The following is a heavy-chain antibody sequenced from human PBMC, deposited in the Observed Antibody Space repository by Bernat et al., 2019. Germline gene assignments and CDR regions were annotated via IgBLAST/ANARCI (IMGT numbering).Heavy chain of an antibody. D-gene: IGHD3-10*01. V-gene: IGHV3-30*01. CDR3: ARVRF. CDR2: ISYDGSNK. Sequence: QVQLVESGGGVVQPGRSLRLSCAASGFTFSSYAMHWVRQAPGKGLEWVAVISYDGSNKYYADSGKGRFTISRDNSKNTLYLQMNSLRAEDTAVYYCARVRFWGQGTLVTVSS. J-gene: IGHJ4*02. CDR1: GFTFSSYA.